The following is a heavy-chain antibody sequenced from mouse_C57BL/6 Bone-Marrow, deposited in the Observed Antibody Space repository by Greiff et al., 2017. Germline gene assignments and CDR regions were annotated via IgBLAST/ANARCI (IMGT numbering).Heavy chain of an antibody. CDR1: GFTFSSYA. CDR2: ISDGGSYT. CDR3: ARGRPWYFDV. J-gene: IGHJ1*03. Sequence: EVMLVESGGGLVKPGGSLKLSCAASGFTFSSYAMSWVRQTPEKRLEWVATISDGGSYTYYPDNVKGRFTISRDKAKNNLYLQMSQLKSEDTAMYYCARGRPWYFDVWGTGTTVTVSS. V-gene: IGHV5-4*03.